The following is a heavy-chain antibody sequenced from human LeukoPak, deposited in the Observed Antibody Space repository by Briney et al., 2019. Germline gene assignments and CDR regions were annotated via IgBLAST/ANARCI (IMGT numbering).Heavy chain of an antibody. V-gene: IGHV1-69*05. Sequence: SVKVSCKASGGTFSSYAISWVRQAPGQGLEWMGRIIPIFGTANYAQKFQGRVTITTDESTSTAYMELSSLRSEDTAVYYRAVWYYGSGSYYTPPDYWGQGTLVTVSS. D-gene: IGHD3-10*01. CDR1: GGTFSSYA. CDR3: AVWYYGSGSYYTPPDY. J-gene: IGHJ4*02. CDR2: IIPIFGTA.